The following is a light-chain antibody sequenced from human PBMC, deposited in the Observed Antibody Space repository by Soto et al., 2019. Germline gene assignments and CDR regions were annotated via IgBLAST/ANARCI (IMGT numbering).Light chain of an antibody. J-gene: IGLJ2*01. V-gene: IGLV1-47*01. CDR3: SAWDDSLSGVV. Sequence: QSVLTQPPSASGTPGQRVTISCSGSSSNIGSNYVYWYQHLPGTAPKLLIYRNNQRPSGVPDRFSGSKSGTSASLAISGLRSDDEADYYCSAWDDSLSGVVFGGGTKRTVL. CDR2: RNN. CDR1: SSNIGSNY.